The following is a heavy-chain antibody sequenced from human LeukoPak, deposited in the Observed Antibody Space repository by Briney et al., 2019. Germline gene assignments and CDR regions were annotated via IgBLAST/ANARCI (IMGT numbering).Heavy chain of an antibody. CDR3: ARGVYGSGSYYAPPYYYYYMDV. D-gene: IGHD3-10*01. CDR1: GYTFTSYG. V-gene: IGHV1-18*01. J-gene: IGHJ6*03. Sequence: ASVKVSCKASGYTFTSYGISWVRQAPGQGLEWMGWISAYNGNTNYAQKLQGRVTMTTDTSTSTAYMELRSLRSDDTAVYYCARGVYGSGSYYAPPYYYYYMDVWGKGTTVTISS. CDR2: ISAYNGNT.